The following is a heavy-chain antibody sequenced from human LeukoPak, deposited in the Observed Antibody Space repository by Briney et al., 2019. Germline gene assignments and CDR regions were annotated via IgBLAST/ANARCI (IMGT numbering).Heavy chain of an antibody. D-gene: IGHD3-9*01. J-gene: IGHJ3*02. Sequence: PGGSLRLSCAASGFTFSSYAMSWVRQAPGKGLEWVSAISGSGGSTYYADSVKGRFTISRDNSKNTLYLQMNSLRAEDTAVYCCAKGVLRYFDWLLSHDAFDIWGQGTMVTVSS. CDR1: GFTFSSYA. CDR3: AKGVLRYFDWLLSHDAFDI. V-gene: IGHV3-23*01. CDR2: ISGSGGST.